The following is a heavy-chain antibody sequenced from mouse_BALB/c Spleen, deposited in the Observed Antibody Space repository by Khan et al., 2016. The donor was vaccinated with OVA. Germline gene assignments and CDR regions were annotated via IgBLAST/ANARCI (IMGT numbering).Heavy chain of an antibody. CDR2: ISTGGST. CDR1: GLTFSIYA. CDR3: SRGDYHGRGYFDI. V-gene: IGHV5-6-5*01. D-gene: IGHD1-2*01. Sequence: EVELVESGGGLVKPGGSLELSCAASGLTFSIYAMSWVHQTPEKRLEWVASISTGGSTYYVHSVKGRFTTIRANARNMVDMRMSSVRSEDTTMYYWSRGDYHGRGYFDIWGAGTLVTVSS. J-gene: IGHJ1*01.